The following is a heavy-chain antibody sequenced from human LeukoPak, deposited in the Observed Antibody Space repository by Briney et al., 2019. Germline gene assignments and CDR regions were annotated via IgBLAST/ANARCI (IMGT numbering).Heavy chain of an antibody. J-gene: IGHJ4*02. CDR2: VHHSGSP. Sequence: SETLSLTXTVSGGSISTYYWSWIRQSPGKGLEWIGYVHHSGSPNYSPSLGSRATMSVDTSNNEFSLNLKPVAAADTAVYFCARSGSAGVIFFDLWGQGTLVTVSS. CDR3: ARSGSAGVIFFDL. V-gene: IGHV4-59*01. CDR1: GGSISTYY. D-gene: IGHD1-26*01.